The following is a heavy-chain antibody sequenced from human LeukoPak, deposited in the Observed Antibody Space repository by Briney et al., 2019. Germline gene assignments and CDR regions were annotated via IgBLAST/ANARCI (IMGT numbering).Heavy chain of an antibody. V-gene: IGHV3-23*01. CDR2: ISLRGADT. CDR1: GFTFSSNA. Sequence: GGSLRLSCSASGFTFSSNAMSWVRQAPGKGLEWVSSISLRGADTNYADSVKGRFTISRDDSKNALYLQMSSQRAEDTAVYYCAKVGSRMVRGVINWFDPWGQGTLVTVSS. D-gene: IGHD3-10*01. CDR3: AKVGSRMVRGVINWFDP. J-gene: IGHJ5*02.